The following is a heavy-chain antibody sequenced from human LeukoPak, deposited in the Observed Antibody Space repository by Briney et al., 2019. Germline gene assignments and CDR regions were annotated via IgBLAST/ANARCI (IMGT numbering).Heavy chain of an antibody. CDR3: ARVLPPFDY. J-gene: IGHJ4*02. V-gene: IGHV1-2*02. Sequence: DYYXHGVGQAPGQGLDWMGWINPNSGGTNYAQKFQGRVTMTRDTSISTAYMELSRLRSDDTAVYYCARVLPPFDYWGQGTLVTVSS. CDR1: DYY. CDR2: INPNSGGT.